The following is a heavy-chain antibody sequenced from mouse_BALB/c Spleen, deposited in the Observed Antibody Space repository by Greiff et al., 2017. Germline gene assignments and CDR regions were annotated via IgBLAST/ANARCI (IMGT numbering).Heavy chain of an antibody. D-gene: IGHD1-1*01. CDR2: ISSGGSYT. V-gene: IGHV5-6*01. J-gene: IGHJ2*01. Sequence: EVKLMESGGDLVKPGGSLKLSCAASGFTFSSYGMSWVRQTPDKRLEWVATISSGGSYTYYPDSVKGRFTISRDNAKNTLYLQMSSLKSEDTAMYYCASPLYYGSSDFDYWGQGTTLTVSS. CDR1: GFTFSSYG. CDR3: ASPLYYGSSDFDY.